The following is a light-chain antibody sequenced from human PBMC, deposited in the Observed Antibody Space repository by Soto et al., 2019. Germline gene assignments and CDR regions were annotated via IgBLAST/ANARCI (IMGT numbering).Light chain of an antibody. CDR3: TSYTSSSTVV. Sequence: QSALTQPASVSGSPGRSITISCTGTSSDVGAYNYVSWYQHHPGKVPKLMIYEVTNRPSGVSNRFSGSKSGNTASLTISGLQAEDEADYYCTSYTSSSTVVFAGGTKLTVL. CDR1: SSDVGAYNY. CDR2: EVT. J-gene: IGLJ2*01. V-gene: IGLV2-14*01.